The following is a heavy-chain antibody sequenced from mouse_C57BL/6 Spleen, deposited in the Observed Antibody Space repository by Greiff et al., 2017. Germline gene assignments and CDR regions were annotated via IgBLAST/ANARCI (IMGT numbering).Heavy chain of an antibody. CDR1: GYAFSSSW. V-gene: IGHV1-82*01. D-gene: IGHD1-1*01. CDR3: AREDYYGRKAY. J-gene: IGHJ3*01. CDR2: IYPGDGDT. Sequence: VQLQQSGPELVKPGASVKISCKASGYAFSSSWMNWVKQRPGKGLEWIGRIYPGDGDTNYNGKFKGKATLTADKSSSTAYMQLSSLTSEDSAVYFCAREDYYGRKAYWGQGTLVTVSA.